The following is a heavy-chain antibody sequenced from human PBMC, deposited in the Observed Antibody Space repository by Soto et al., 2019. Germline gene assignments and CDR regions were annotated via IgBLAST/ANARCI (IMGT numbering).Heavy chain of an antibody. V-gene: IGHV3-33*01. CDR1: GFTFSNYG. D-gene: IGHD6-19*01. Sequence: GGSLRLSCAASGFTFSNYGMHWVRQTPGTGLEWVAVIWYDGSKTYFADSVKGRFTISRDNSKNTLYLQMNSLRAEDTAVYYCARGVGQWSIGMDVWGQGTTVTVSS. CDR2: IWYDGSKT. J-gene: IGHJ6*02. CDR3: ARGVGQWSIGMDV.